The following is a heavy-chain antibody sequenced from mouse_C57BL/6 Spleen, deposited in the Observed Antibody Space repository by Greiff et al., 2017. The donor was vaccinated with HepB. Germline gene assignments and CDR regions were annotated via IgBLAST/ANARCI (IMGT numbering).Heavy chain of an antibody. Sequence: EVHLVESGGDLVKPGGSLKLSCAASGFTFSSYGMSWVRQTPDKRLEWVATISSGGSYTYYPDSVKGRFTISRDNAKNTLYLQMSSLKSEDTAMYYCARHPLTLYYFDYWGQGTTLTVSS. CDR3: ARHPLTLYYFDY. V-gene: IGHV5-6*01. J-gene: IGHJ2*01. CDR2: ISSGGSYT. D-gene: IGHD4-1*01. CDR1: GFTFSSYG.